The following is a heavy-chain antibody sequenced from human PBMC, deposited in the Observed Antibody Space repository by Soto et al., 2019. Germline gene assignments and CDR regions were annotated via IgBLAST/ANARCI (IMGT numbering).Heavy chain of an antibody. Sequence: GESLKISCAASGFTFSDYYMSWIRQAPGKGLEWVSYISSSGSTIYYADSVKGRFTISRDNAKNSLYLQMNSLRAEDTAVYYCARDLDIVATMRVRGYYYYMDVWGKGTTVTVSS. CDR1: GFTFSDYY. CDR3: ARDLDIVATMRVRGYYYYMDV. CDR2: ISSSGSTI. J-gene: IGHJ6*03. V-gene: IGHV3-11*01. D-gene: IGHD5-12*01.